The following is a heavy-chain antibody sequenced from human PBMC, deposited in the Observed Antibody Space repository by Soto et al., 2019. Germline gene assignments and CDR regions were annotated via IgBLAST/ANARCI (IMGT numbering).Heavy chain of an antibody. D-gene: IGHD6-13*01. CDR2: INPSGGST. CDR3: ARAYSSSWYSYYYYYGMDV. CDR1: GYTFTSYY. V-gene: IGHV1-46*01. J-gene: IGHJ6*02. Sequence: ASVKVSCKASGYTFTSYYMHWVRQAPGQGLDWMGIINPSGGSTSYAQKFQGRVTMTRDTSTSTVYMELSSLRSEDTAVYYCARAYSSSWYSYYYYYGMDVWGQGTTVTVSS.